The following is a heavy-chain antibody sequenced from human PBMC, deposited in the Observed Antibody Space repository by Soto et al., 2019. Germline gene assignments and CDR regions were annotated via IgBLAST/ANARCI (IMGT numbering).Heavy chain of an antibody. CDR3: AIEKSMSSTFYYYYYGMXV. Sequence: ASVKVSCKASGGTFSSYANSWVRQAPGQGLEWMGGIIPIFGTANYAQKFQGRVTITADESTSTAYMELSSLRSEDTAVYYCAIEKSMSSTFYYYYYGMXVWGQGTTVTVSS. CDR2: IIPIFGTA. CDR1: GGTFSSYA. V-gene: IGHV1-69*13. J-gene: IGHJ6*02. D-gene: IGHD2-21*01.